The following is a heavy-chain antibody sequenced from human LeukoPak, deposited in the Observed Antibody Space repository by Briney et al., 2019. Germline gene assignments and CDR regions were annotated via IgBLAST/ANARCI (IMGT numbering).Heavy chain of an antibody. Sequence: PSQTLSLTCAVSGGSISSGGYSWSWIRQPPGKGLEWIGYIYHSGSTYYNPSLKSRVTISVDRSKNQFSLKLSSVTAADTAVYYCARGPRITIFGVVIGWFDPWGQGTLVTVSS. CDR2: IYHSGST. J-gene: IGHJ5*02. D-gene: IGHD3-3*01. CDR3: ARGPRITIFGVVIGWFDP. CDR1: GGSISSGGYS. V-gene: IGHV4-30-2*01.